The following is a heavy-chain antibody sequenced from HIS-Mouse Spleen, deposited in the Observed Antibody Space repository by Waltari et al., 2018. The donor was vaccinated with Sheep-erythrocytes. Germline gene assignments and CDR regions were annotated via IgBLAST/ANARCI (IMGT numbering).Heavy chain of an antibody. D-gene: IGHD3-22*01. Sequence: QLQLQESGPGLVKPSETLSLTCTVSGGSISSSSYYWGWIRQPPGKGLGWIGSIYYSGSTYYNPSLKSRVTISVDTPKNQCSLKLSSVTAADTAVYYCARLYYYDSSGYYFDYWGQGTLVTVSS. CDR1: GGSISSSSYY. CDR2: IYYSGST. CDR3: ARLYYYDSSGYYFDY. J-gene: IGHJ4*02. V-gene: IGHV4-39*01.